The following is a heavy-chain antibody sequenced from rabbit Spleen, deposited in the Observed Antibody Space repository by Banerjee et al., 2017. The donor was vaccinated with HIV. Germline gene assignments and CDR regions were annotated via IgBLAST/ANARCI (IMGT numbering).Heavy chain of an antibody. Sequence: QLKESGGGLVQPGGSLKLSCKASGFTLSSYYMNWVRQAPGKGLEWIGYIDPVFGITYCANWVNGRFSISRQNAQNTVFLQMTRLTAADTATYFCARDGTGGSYFALWGPGTLVTVS. CDR1: GFTLSSYY. V-gene: IGHV1S7*01. J-gene: IGHJ4*01. D-gene: IGHD8-1*01. CDR2: IDPVFGIT. CDR3: ARDGTGGSYFAL.